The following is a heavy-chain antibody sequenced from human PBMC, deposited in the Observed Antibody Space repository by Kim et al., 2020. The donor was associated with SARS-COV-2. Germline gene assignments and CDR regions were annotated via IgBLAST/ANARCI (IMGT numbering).Heavy chain of an antibody. J-gene: IGHJ4*02. CDR3: AKDESMSLDDFWSGYPGPSYLDY. CDR2: ISGSGVST. CDR1: GFTFSRYA. Sequence: GGSLRLSCGASGFTFSRYAMSWVRQAPGKGLEWVSGISGSGVSTFSADSVKGRFTISRDNSKNMLYLQMNSLRAEDTAVYYCAKDESMSLDDFWSGYPGPSYLDYWGQGTLVTVSS. D-gene: IGHD3-3*01. V-gene: IGHV3-23*01.